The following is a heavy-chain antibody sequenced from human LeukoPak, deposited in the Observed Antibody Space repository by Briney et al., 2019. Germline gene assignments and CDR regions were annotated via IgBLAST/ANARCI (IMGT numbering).Heavy chain of an antibody. CDR2: SYYSGST. V-gene: IGHV4-39*01. Sequence: SETLSLTCTVCGGSISSSSYYWGWIRQPRGKGLEWIGSSYYSGSTYYNPSLKSRVTISVDTSKNKFSLKLSSVTAADPAVYYCARHRTYSSSWFDYWGRGTLVTVSS. CDR1: GGSISSSSYY. D-gene: IGHD6-13*01. CDR3: ARHRTYSSSWFDY. J-gene: IGHJ4*02.